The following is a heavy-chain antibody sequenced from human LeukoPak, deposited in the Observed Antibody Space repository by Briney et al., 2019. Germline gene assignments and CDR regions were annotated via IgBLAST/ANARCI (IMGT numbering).Heavy chain of an antibody. Sequence: ASVKVSCKASGGTFSSYAISWVRQAPGQGLEWMGRIIPIFGIANYAQKFQGRVTITADKSTSTAYMELSSLRSEDTAVCYCAKVEMATTGGGFDPWGQGTLVTVSS. CDR2: IIPIFGIA. V-gene: IGHV1-69*04. CDR1: GGTFSSYA. D-gene: IGHD5-24*01. CDR3: AKVEMATTGGGFDP. J-gene: IGHJ5*02.